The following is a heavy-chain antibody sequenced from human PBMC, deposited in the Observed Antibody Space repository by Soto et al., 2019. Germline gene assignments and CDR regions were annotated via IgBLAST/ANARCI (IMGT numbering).Heavy chain of an antibody. CDR2: ISGSGGNT. D-gene: IGHD6-6*01. CDR1: GFSFMNYA. J-gene: IGHJ4*02. V-gene: IGHV3-23*01. Sequence: GGSLRLSCAASGFSFMNYALSWVRQAPGKGLEWVSIISGSGGNTYYVDSVKGRFTISRDNSKNTLYLQMNSLRAEDTAVYYCAKPESSISWGNVPDFSGQGSLVIVSS. CDR3: AKPESSISWGNVPDF.